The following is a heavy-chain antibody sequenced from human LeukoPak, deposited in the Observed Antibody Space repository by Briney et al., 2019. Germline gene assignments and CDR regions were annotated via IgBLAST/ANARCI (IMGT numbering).Heavy chain of an antibody. CDR3: ARDYADYVGYFFFDY. J-gene: IGHJ4*02. CDR1: GFTFNNYA. V-gene: IGHV3-23*01. Sequence: GGSLRLSCAASGFTFNNYAMNSVRQAPGKGLEWVSSISGGGETTYYADSAKGRFTISRDNSQNTLYLQMNSLRAEDTAVYYCARDYADYVGYFFFDYWGQGTLVTVSS. D-gene: IGHD4-17*01. CDR2: ISGGGETT.